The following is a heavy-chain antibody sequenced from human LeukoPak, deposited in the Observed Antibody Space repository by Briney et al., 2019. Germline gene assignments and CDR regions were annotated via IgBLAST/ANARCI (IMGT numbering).Heavy chain of an antibody. CDR3: ARCPPLLFKKPLGGNIDV. V-gene: IGHV4-34*01. J-gene: IGHJ6*03. Sequence: PSETLSLTCAVYGGSFSGYYWSWIRQPPGKGLEWIGEINHSGSTNYNPSLKSRVTISVDTSKIQFSLKLSSVTAADTAVYYCARCPPLLFKKPLGGNIDVWGKGTTVSVSS. CDR2: INHSGST. CDR1: GGSFSGYY. D-gene: IGHD2-15*01.